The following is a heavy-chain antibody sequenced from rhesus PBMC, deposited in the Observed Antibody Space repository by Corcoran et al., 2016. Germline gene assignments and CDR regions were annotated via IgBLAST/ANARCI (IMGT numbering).Heavy chain of an antibody. J-gene: IGHJ4*01. CDR3: ARLRQYYFDY. CDR1: GGSIRDSYR. D-gene: IGHD6-25*01. Sequence: QVQLQESGPGVVKPSETLSLTCAVSGGSIRDSYRWSCIRQPPRKGLGWIGNIDGNIAGTNYNPSLTSRVTISKDTSKNQCSLKLRSGTAADTAVYYCARLRQYYFDYWGQGVLVTVSS. V-gene: IGHV4-81*01. CDR2: IDGNIAGT.